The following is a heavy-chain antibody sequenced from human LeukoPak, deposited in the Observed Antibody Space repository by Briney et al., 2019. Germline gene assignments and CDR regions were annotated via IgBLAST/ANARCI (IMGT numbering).Heavy chain of an antibody. CDR2: IYYSGST. V-gene: IGHV4-39*01. J-gene: IGHJ4*02. D-gene: IGHD6-13*01. CDR1: GGSISSSSYY. CDR3: ARLGMGSSWYFREYYFDY. Sequence: PSETLSLTCTVSGGSISSSSYYWGWIRQPPGKGLEWIGSIYYSGSTYYNPSLKSRVTISVDTSKNQFSLRLSSVTAADTAVYYCARLGMGSSWYFREYYFDYWGQGTLVTVSS.